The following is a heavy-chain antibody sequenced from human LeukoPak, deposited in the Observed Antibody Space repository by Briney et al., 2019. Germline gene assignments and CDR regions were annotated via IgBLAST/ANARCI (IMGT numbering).Heavy chain of an antibody. J-gene: IGHJ4*02. V-gene: IGHV1-18*01. CDR1: GYTFSSYG. CDR3: ARTWGGYYDSSGYYYHY. D-gene: IGHD3-22*01. Sequence: GASVKVSCKASGYTFSSYGISWVRQAPGQGLEWMGWIDSYNGNSKYAQKVQGRVTMTTDTSTTTAYMELRTLRSDDTAVYYCARTWGGYYDSSGYYYHYWGQGTLVTVSS. CDR2: IDSYNGNS.